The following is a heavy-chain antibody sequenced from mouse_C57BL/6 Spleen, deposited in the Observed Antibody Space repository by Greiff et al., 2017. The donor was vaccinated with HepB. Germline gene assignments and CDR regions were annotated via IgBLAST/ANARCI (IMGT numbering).Heavy chain of an antibody. D-gene: IGHD2-3*01. CDR1: GFTFSDYY. CDR2: ISNGGGST. CDR3: ARLSNGYWEDYYAMDY. J-gene: IGHJ4*01. Sequence: EVHLVESGGGLVQPGGSLKLSCAASGFTFSDYYMYWVRQTPEKRLEWVAYISNGGGSTYYPDTVKGRFTISRDNAKNTLYLQMSRLKSEDTAMYYCARLSNGYWEDYYAMDYWGQGTSVTVSS. V-gene: IGHV5-12*01.